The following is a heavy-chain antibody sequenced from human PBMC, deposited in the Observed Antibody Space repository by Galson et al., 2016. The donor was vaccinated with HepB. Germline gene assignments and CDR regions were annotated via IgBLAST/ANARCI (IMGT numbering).Heavy chain of an antibody. Sequence: SLRLSCAASGFIFSDYYMSWIRQAPGKGLEWVSHINGRNTYTNYAASVKGRFTISRDNAKNSLYLQMSSLRAEDTAVYFCVGWYSGTYSANYWGQGTLVTVSS. CDR1: GFIFSDYY. J-gene: IGHJ4*02. D-gene: IGHD1-26*01. CDR2: INGRNTYT. CDR3: VGWYSGTYSANY. V-gene: IGHV3-11*06.